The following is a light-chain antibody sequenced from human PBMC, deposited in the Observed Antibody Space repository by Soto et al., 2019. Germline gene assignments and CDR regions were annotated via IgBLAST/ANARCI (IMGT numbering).Light chain of an antibody. J-gene: IGKJ1*01. V-gene: IGKV3-11*01. CDR3: QQRSNWPPWT. CDR2: DAF. CDR1: QSVNRY. Sequence: EIVLTQSPGTRSLSPGERATLSCMASQSVNRYLAWYQHRPGQAPRLLIYDAFNRATGVPARFTGSGSGTDFTLTISSLEPEDSAVYYCQQRSNWPPWTCGQGTKGDIK.